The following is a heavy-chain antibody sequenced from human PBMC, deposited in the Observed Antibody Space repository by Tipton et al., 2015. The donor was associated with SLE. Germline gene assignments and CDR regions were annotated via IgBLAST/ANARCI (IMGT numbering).Heavy chain of an antibody. CDR3: ARGLNKGNPFFGY. CDR1: GGSIRSYC. V-gene: IGHV4-34*01. CDR2: INHSGST. Sequence: TLSLTCTVSGGSIRSYCWSWIRQPPGEGLEWIGEINHSGSTNYNPSLKSRVTISVDTSKNQFSLKLSSMTAADTAVYYCARGLNKGNPFFGYWGQGTLVTVSS. D-gene: IGHD2/OR15-2a*01. J-gene: IGHJ4*02.